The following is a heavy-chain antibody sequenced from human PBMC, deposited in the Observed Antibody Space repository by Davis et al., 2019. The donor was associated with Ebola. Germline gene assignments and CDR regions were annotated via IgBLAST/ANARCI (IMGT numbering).Heavy chain of an antibody. CDR1: GSTFRSYW. V-gene: IGHV3-30*18. CDR3: AKRGQLDGYGDYGYYYGMDV. CDR2: ISYDGSNK. J-gene: IGHJ6*02. D-gene: IGHD4-17*01. Sequence: PGGSLRLSCAASGSTFRSYWMHWVRQAPGKGLEWGAVISYDGSNKYYADSVKGRFTISRDNSKNTLYLQMNSLRAEDTAVYYCAKRGQLDGYGDYGYYYGMDVWGQGTTVTVSS.